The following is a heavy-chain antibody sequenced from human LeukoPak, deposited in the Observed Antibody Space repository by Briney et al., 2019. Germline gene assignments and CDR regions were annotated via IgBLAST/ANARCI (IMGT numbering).Heavy chain of an antibody. D-gene: IGHD5-18*01. CDR3: ARSPTHVDTAMVY. V-gene: IGHV3-21*01. Sequence: GGSLRLSCAASGFTFSSYSMNWVRQAPGKGLEWVSSISSSSSYIYYADSVKGRFTISRDNAKNSLYLQMNSLRAEDTAVYYCARSPTHVDTAMVYWGQETLVTVSS. CDR2: ISSSSSYI. CDR1: GFTFSSYS. J-gene: IGHJ4*02.